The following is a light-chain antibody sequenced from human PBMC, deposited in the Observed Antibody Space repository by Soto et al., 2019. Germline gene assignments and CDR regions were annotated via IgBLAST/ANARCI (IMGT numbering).Light chain of an antibody. CDR1: QSISSW. V-gene: IGKV1-5*01. CDR3: QQYNHYWT. CDR2: DAS. Sequence: DIQITHSPSTLSAAVGDRVTINCRASQSISSWVAWYQQKPGKAPKVLISDASSLESGVPSRFSGSGSGTEFSLTISRLQPDDFATYYCQQYNHYWTFGQGTRVEL. J-gene: IGKJ1*01.